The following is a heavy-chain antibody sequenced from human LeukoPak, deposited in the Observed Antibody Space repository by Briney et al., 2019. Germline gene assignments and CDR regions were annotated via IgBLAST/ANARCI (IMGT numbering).Heavy chain of an antibody. D-gene: IGHD5-24*01. Sequence: GGSLRLSCAASGFTFSSYGMHWVRQAPGKGLEWVAFIRYDGSNKYYADSVKGRFTIPRDNSKNTLYLQMNSLRAEDTAVYYCAKDKSGGYNRNFDYWGQGTLVTVSS. CDR2: IRYDGSNK. V-gene: IGHV3-30*02. CDR1: GFTFSSYG. J-gene: IGHJ4*02. CDR3: AKDKSGGYNRNFDY.